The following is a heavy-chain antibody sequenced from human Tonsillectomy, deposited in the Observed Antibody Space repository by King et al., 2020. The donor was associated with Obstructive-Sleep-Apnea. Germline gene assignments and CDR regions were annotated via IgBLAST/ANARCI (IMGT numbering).Heavy chain of an antibody. V-gene: IGHV4-4*07. CDR1: GGSISSYY. CDR3: ARGFSQSSGYYFYVDY. D-gene: IGHD3-22*01. Sequence: QLQESGPGLVKPSETLSLTCTVSGGSISSYYWSWIRQPAGKGLEWIGRIYTSGSTNYNPSLKSRVTMSVDTSKNQFSLKLSSVTAADTAVYYCARGFSQSSGYYFYVDYWGQGTLVTVSS. J-gene: IGHJ4*02. CDR2: IYTSGST.